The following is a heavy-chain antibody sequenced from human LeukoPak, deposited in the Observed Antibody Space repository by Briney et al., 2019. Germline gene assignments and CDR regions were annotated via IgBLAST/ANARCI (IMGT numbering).Heavy chain of an antibody. J-gene: IGHJ4*02. CDR1: GFSFSSYA. D-gene: IGHD3-22*01. CDR3: ARLYQHDSSTYRPVDY. V-gene: IGHV3-7*01. CDR2: IKQDGSET. Sequence: GGSLRLSCAASGFSFSSYAMSWVRQAPGKGLEWGANIKQDGSETYYVDSVKGRSTISRDDAKNSLYLQMNSLRAEDTAVYYCARLYQHDSSTYRPVDYWGQGTLVSVSS.